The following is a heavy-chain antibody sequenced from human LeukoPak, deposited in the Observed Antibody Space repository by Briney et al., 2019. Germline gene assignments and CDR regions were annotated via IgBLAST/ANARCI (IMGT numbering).Heavy chain of an antibody. Sequence: ASVKVSCKASGYTFTGYYMHWVRQAPGQGLEWMGWINPNSGGTNYAQKFQGRVTMTRDTSISTAYMELSRLRSEDTAVYYCASASSYDFWSGYTSGAFDIWGQGTMVTVSS. D-gene: IGHD3-3*01. CDR3: ASASSYDFWSGYTSGAFDI. V-gene: IGHV1-2*02. CDR1: GYTFTGYY. CDR2: INPNSGGT. J-gene: IGHJ3*02.